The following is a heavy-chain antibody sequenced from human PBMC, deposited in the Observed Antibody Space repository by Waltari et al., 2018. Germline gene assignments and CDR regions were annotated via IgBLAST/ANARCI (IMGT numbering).Heavy chain of an antibody. CDR1: GFTFISYA. CDR2: IYSGGST. Sequence: EVQLLESGGGLVQPGGSLRLSCAASGFTFISYAMSWVRQAPGKGLEWVSVIYSGGSTYYADSVKGRFTISRDNSKNTLYLQMNSLRAEDTAVYYCAKDQGGYFDYWGQGTLVTVSS. CDR3: AKDQGGYFDY. D-gene: IGHD1-26*01. V-gene: IGHV3-23*03. J-gene: IGHJ4*02.